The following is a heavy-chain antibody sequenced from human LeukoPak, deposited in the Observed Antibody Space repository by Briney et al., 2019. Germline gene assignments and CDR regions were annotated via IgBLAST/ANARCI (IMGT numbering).Heavy chain of an antibody. V-gene: IGHV1-2*02. D-gene: IGHD5-18*01. CDR3: ARGRSEDTAMVTLY. Sequence: ASVKVSCKASGYTFTGYYMHWVRQAPGQGLEWMGWINPNSGGTNYAQKFQGRVTMTRDTSISTAYMELSSLRSEDTAVYYCARGRSEDTAMVTLYWGQGTLVTVSS. CDR2: INPNSGGT. J-gene: IGHJ4*02. CDR1: GYTFTGYY.